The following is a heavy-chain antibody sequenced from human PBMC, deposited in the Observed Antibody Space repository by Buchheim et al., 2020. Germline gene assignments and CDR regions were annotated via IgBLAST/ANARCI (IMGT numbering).Heavy chain of an antibody. Sequence: EVQLVESGGGLVQPGGSLRLSCAASGFTFSSYWMSWVRQAPGKGLEWVANIKQDGREKYYVDSVKGGLTISREKAKNSLYLQMNSLRAEDSAVYYCARFGVRTSSRFLEWLPYYYYYGMDVWGQGTT. D-gene: IGHD3-3*01. CDR3: ARFGVRTSSRFLEWLPYYYYYGMDV. J-gene: IGHJ6*02. CDR2: IKQDGREK. CDR1: GFTFSSYW. V-gene: IGHV3-7*03.